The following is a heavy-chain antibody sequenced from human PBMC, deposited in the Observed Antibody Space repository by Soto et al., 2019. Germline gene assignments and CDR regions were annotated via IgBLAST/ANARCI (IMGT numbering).Heavy chain of an antibody. D-gene: IGHD6-19*01. CDR3: ARAGSGWYWDFDY. J-gene: IGHJ4*02. CDR2: INAGNGNT. V-gene: IGHV1-3*01. Sequence: VRQAPGQRLEWMGWINAGNGNTKYSQKFQGRVTITRDTSASTAYMELSSLRSEDTAVYYCARAGSGWYWDFDYWGQGTLVTVSS.